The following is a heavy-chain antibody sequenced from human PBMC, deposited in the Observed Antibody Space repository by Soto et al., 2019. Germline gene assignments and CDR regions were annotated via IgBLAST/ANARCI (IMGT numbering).Heavy chain of an antibody. CDR1: GFTCTNYA. CDR3: ARNLGDMDV. V-gene: IGHV3-23*01. CDR2: ITGSRGNK. D-gene: IGHD7-27*01. J-gene: IGHJ6*02. Sequence: TGRLLRLSYAASGFTCTNYAVSWVRQAPGNALDSVSAITGSRGNKLYADSVKRRFSISRHNSKNLMYLPMNTLRDAEQAVYYCARNLGDMDVWGQGTTVTVSS.